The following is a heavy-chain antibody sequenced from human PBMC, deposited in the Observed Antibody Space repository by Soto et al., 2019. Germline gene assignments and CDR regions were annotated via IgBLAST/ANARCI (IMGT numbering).Heavy chain of an antibody. CDR3: ARDRDSSGTFNY. Sequence: SETLSLTCTVSGGSISSGGYYWSWIRQHPGKGLEWIGYIYYSGSTYYNPSLKSRVTISVDTSKNQFSLKLSSVTAADTAVYYCARDRDSSGTFNYWGKVILVTVSS. D-gene: IGHD6-19*01. J-gene: IGHJ4*02. V-gene: IGHV4-31*03. CDR2: IYYSGST. CDR1: GGSISSGGYY.